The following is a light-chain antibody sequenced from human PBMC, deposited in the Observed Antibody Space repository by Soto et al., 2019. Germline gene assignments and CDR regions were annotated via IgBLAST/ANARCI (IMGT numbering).Light chain of an antibody. V-gene: IGLV1-40*01. CDR1: SSNIGAGYD. Sequence: QSVLTQPPSVSGAPGQRVTISCTGSSSNIGAGYDVHWYQQLPGTAPKLLIYGNNNRPSGVPDRFSGSKSGTSASLAITGLQAEDEAGYYCQSYDSSLSGVIFGGGTKVTVL. CDR2: GNN. CDR3: QSYDSSLSGVI. J-gene: IGLJ2*01.